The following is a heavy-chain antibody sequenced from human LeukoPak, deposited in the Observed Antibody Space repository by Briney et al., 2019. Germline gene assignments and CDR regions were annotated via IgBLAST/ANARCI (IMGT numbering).Heavy chain of an antibody. CDR1: GFTFSDYY. J-gene: IGHJ4*02. V-gene: IGHV3-11*04. CDR3: ARDHHYYGSGSYLYYFDY. D-gene: IGHD3-10*01. Sequence: GGSLRLSCAASGFTFSDYYMSWIRQAPGKGLEWVSYISSSGSTIYYADSVKGRFTISRDNAKNSLYLQMNSLRAEDTAVYYCARDHHYYGSGSYLYYFDYWGQGTLVTVSS. CDR2: ISSSGSTI.